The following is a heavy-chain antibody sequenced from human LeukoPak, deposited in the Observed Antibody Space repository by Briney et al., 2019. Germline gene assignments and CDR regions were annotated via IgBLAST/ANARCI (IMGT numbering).Heavy chain of an antibody. Sequence: GASVKVSCKASGYTFTGYFIHWMRQAPGQGLEWMAWINPNSGGTKYAQKFQGRVTVTRDTSITTAYMELSRLRSDDTAVYYCAKWGAENAFDIWGQGTMVTVSS. CDR2: INPNSGGT. J-gene: IGHJ3*02. CDR1: GYTFTGYF. CDR3: AKWGAENAFDI. D-gene: IGHD1-26*01. V-gene: IGHV1-2*02.